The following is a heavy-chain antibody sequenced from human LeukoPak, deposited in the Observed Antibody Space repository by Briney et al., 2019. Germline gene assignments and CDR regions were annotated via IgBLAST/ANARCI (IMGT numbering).Heavy chain of an antibody. J-gene: IGHJ4*02. Sequence: SETLSLTCTVSGGSIGTYSWNWIRRPPGKGLEWIGYIYYSGTTNYNPSLNSRVTISVDTSKNQFSLRLSSVTAADTAIYYCARAVSGRFDYWGQGTLVTVSS. CDR2: IYYSGTT. CDR1: GGSIGTYS. V-gene: IGHV4-59*08. D-gene: IGHD6-19*01. CDR3: ARAVSGRFDY.